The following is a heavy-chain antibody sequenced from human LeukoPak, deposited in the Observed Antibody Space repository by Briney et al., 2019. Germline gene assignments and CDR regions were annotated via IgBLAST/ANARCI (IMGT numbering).Heavy chain of an antibody. CDR3: ARLQYYYDSNGYYSLYYFDY. V-gene: IGHV4-39*01. CDR1: GDSISSSSYH. CDR2: IYYSGST. J-gene: IGHJ4*02. Sequence: PSETLSLTCTVSGDSISSSSYHWGWIRQPPGKGLEWIGNIYYSGSTYYNPSLRSRLTISLDTSKNQFSLTLSSVTAADTAVYYCARLQYYYDSNGYYSLYYFDYWGQGTVVTVSS. D-gene: IGHD3-22*01.